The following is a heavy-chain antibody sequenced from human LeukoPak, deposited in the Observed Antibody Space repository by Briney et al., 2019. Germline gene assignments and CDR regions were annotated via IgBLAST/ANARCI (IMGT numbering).Heavy chain of an antibody. J-gene: IGHJ4*02. Sequence: ASVKVSCKASGYTFTSYDINWVRQATGQGLEWMGWMNPNSGNTGYAQKFQGRVTMTRNTSISTAFMELSSLRSEDTAVYYCARGRPPTYYDFWSGYPGFDYWGQGTLVTVSS. CDR3: ARGRPPTYYDFWSGYPGFDY. D-gene: IGHD3-3*01. CDR2: MNPNSGNT. V-gene: IGHV1-8*01. CDR1: GYTFTSYD.